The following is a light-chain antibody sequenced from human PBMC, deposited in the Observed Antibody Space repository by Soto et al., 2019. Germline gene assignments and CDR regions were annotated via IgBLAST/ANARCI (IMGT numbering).Light chain of an antibody. V-gene: IGLV2-23*01. CDR3: CSYAGSSTLEV. CDR2: EGS. CDR1: SSDVGSYNL. J-gene: IGLJ2*01. Sequence: QSALTQPASVSGSPGQSITISCTGNSSDVGSYNLVSWYQQHPGKAPKLMIYEGSKRPSGVSNRFSGSKSGNTASLTISGLQAEDEADYYCCSYAGSSTLEVFGGGTKVTVL.